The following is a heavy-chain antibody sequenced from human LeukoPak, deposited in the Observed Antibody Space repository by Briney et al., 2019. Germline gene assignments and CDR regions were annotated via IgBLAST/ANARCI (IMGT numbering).Heavy chain of an antibody. CDR3: ARGVSGTLSWFDP. CDR1: GFTFSSYS. V-gene: IGHV3-21*01. Sequence: GGSLRLSCAASGFTFSSYSMNWVRQAPGKGLEWVSSISSSSSYIYYADSVKGRFTISRDNAKNSLYLQMNSLRAEATAVYYCARGVSGTLSWFDPWGQGTLVTVSS. J-gene: IGHJ5*02. D-gene: IGHD1-7*01. CDR2: ISSSSSYI.